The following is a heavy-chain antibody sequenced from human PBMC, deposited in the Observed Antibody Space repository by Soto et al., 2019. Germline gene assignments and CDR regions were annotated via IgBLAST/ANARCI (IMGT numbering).Heavy chain of an antibody. J-gene: IGHJ6*02. CDR1: GGTFSSYA. Sequence: QVQLVQSGAEVKKPGSSVKVSCEASGGTFSSYALSWVRQVPGQGLEWMGGIIPIFGTANYAQKFQGRVTITADKSRTTAYMELNSLRSEDTAVYYCARVPIGYSYGTHYYGMDVCGQGTTVTVPS. V-gene: IGHV1-69*06. D-gene: IGHD5-18*01. CDR3: ARVPIGYSYGTHYYGMDV. CDR2: IIPIFGTA.